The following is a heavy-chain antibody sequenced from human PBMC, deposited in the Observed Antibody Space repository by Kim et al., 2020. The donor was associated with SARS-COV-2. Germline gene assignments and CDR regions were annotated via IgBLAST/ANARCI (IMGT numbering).Heavy chain of an antibody. V-gene: IGHV4-34*01. Sequence: SETLSLTCAVYGGSFSGYYWSWIRQPPGKGLEWIGEINHSGSTNYNPSLKSRVTISVDTSKNQFSLKLSSVTAADTAVYYCARTPFRRAMIVVVPYRVGAFDIWGQGTMVTVSS. D-gene: IGHD3-22*01. CDR2: INHSGST. CDR3: ARTPFRRAMIVVVPYRVGAFDI. J-gene: IGHJ3*02. CDR1: GGSFSGYY.